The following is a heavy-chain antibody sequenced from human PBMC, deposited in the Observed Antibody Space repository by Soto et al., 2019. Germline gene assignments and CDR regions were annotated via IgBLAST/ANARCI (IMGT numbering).Heavy chain of an antibody. V-gene: IGHV5-51*01. CDR2: IYPGDSDT. CDR1: GYSFTNYW. Sequence: PGDSLKISCKGSGYSFTNYWIGWVRQMPGKGLEWMGIIYPGDSDTKYSPSFQGQVTISADKSISTAYLQWSSLKASDTAMYYCARQKQLGYYYYGLDVWGQGTTVTVSS. D-gene: IGHD1-1*01. CDR3: ARQKQLGYYYYGLDV. J-gene: IGHJ6*02.